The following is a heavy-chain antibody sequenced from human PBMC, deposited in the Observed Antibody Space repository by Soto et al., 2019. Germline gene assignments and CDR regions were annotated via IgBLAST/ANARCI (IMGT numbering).Heavy chain of an antibody. Sequence: QLQLQESGSGLVKPSQTLSLTCAVSGGSISSGGYSWSWIRQPPGKGLEWIGSIYYNGDTYYNPSLKSRVTISVDTSKNQFSVKLNSVTAADTAVYYCARHQSIVVVTAARAFDIWGQGTMVTVSS. D-gene: IGHD2-15*01. V-gene: IGHV4-30-2*03. CDR2: IYYNGDT. CDR1: GGSISSGGYS. CDR3: ARHQSIVVVTAARAFDI. J-gene: IGHJ3*02.